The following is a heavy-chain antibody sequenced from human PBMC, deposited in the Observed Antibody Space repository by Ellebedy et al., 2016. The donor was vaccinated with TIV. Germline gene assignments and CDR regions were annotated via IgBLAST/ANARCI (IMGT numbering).Heavy chain of an antibody. CDR1: GYSFTAYQ. J-gene: IGHJ4*02. D-gene: IGHD3-10*01. CDR3: ARFYGAGSYSDY. CDR2: INPASGGT. Sequence: AASVKVSCKASGYSFTAYQIHWVRQAPGQGLEWIGWINPASGGTDYAQKMQGRVTMTRDTSISTVYMELSSLRSDDTARYYCARFYGAGSYSDYWGQGTLVTVSS. V-gene: IGHV1-2*02.